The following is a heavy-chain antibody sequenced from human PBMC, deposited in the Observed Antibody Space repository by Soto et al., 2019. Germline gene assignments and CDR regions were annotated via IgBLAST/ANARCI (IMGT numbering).Heavy chain of an antibody. CDR3: AKEQVLIAVAGHYYGMDV. Sequence: QVQLVESGGGVVQPGRSLRLSCAASGFTFSSYGMHWVRQAPGKGLEWVAVISYDGSNKYYADSVKGRFTISRDNSKNTLYLQMNSLRAEDTAVYYCAKEQVLIAVAGHYYGMDVWGQGTTVTVSS. CDR1: GFTFSSYG. CDR2: ISYDGSNK. J-gene: IGHJ6*02. V-gene: IGHV3-30*18. D-gene: IGHD6-19*01.